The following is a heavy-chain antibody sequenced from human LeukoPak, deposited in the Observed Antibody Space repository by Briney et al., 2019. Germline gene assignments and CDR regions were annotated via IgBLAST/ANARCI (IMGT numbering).Heavy chain of an antibody. CDR1: GGSISSYY. Sequence: SETLSLTCTVSGGSISSYYWSWIRQPAGKGLEWIGRIYTSGSTNYNPSLKSRVTMSVDTSKNQSSLKLSSVTAADTAVYYCARISQVAGIPYYYYYYMDVWGKGTTVTISS. V-gene: IGHV4-4*07. CDR3: ARISQVAGIPYYYYYYMDV. D-gene: IGHD6-19*01. CDR2: IYTSGST. J-gene: IGHJ6*03.